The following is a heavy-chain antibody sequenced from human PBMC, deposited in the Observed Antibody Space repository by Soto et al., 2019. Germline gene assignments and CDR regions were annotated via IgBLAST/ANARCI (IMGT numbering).Heavy chain of an antibody. CDR2: IGTAGDT. Sequence: PGGSLRLSCAASGFTFSSYDMHWVRQATGKGLEWVSAIGTAGDTYYPGSVKGRFTISRENAKNSLYLQMNSLRAGDTAVYYCARGGHYGDQPVDYWGQGTLVTVSS. CDR3: ARGGHYGDQPVDY. D-gene: IGHD4-17*01. CDR1: GFTFSSYD. J-gene: IGHJ4*02. V-gene: IGHV3-13*01.